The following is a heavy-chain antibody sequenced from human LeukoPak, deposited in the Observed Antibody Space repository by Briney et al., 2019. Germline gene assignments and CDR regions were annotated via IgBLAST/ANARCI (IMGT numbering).Heavy chain of an antibody. CDR2: IKSKTDGGTT. J-gene: IGHJ4*02. V-gene: IGHV3-15*07. Sequence: WVRQPPGKGLEWVGRIKSKTDGGTTDYAAPVKGRFTISRDDSKNTLYLQMNSLKTEDTAVYYCTTAPPGYSRWGQGTLVTVSS. D-gene: IGHD6-13*01. CDR3: TTAPPGYSR.